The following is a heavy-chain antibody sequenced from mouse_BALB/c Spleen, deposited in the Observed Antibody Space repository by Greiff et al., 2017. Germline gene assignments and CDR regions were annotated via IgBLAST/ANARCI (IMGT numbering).Heavy chain of an antibody. CDR1: GFSLTSYG. J-gene: IGHJ2*01. CDR3: ATDYGNPFDY. V-gene: IGHV2-4-1*01. D-gene: IGHD2-1*01. Sequence: QVQLKESGPGLVQPSQSLSITCTASGFSLTSYGVHWVRQSPGKGLEWLGVIWSGGSTDYNAAFISRLSISKDNSKSQVFFKMNSLQADDTARYYCATDYGNPFDYWGQGTTLTVSS. CDR2: IWSGGST.